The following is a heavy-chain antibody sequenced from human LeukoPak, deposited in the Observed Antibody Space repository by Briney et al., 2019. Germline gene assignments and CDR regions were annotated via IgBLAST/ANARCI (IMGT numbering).Heavy chain of an antibody. D-gene: IGHD1-26*01. Sequence: SETLSLTCTVSGGSISSYDWSWIRQPPGKGLEWIGHIYYSGSTNYNPSTKSRVTISVDTSKNQFSLKLSSLTAADTAVYYCARHSGSYSDFDYWGQGTLVTVSS. J-gene: IGHJ4*02. V-gene: IGHV4-59*08. CDR2: IYYSGST. CDR1: GGSISSYD. CDR3: ARHSGSYSDFDY.